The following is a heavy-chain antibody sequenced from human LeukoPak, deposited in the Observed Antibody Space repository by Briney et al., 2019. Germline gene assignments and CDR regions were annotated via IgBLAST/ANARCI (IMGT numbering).Heavy chain of an antibody. CDR3: ARLGRQDTAMA. D-gene: IGHD5-18*01. V-gene: IGHV1-2*02. CDR1: GYTLTDHY. J-gene: IGHJ5*02. CDR2: INPKNGAA. Sequence: ASVRVSCKASGYTLTDHYMHWLRRAPGQGLEWMGWINPKNGAAIYAQRFQGRVTMTRDTSISTVYMELRNLRSDDTAVYYCARLGRQDTAMAWGQGTLVTVSS.